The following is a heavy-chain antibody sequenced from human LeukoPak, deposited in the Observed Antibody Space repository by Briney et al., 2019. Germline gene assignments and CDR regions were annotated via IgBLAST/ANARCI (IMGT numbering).Heavy chain of an antibody. CDR3: ARSGLPSIAVAADFDY. CDR1: GFTFSSYE. V-gene: IGHV3-48*03. Sequence: GGSLRLSCAASGFTFSSYEMNWVRQAPGTGRGLDSYITSSRSIIYYADSVKGRFNISRDNAKNSLFLQMHSLRAEDTAVYYCARSGLPSIAVAADFDYWGQGTLVAVSS. CDR2: ITSSRSII. J-gene: IGHJ4*02. D-gene: IGHD6-19*01.